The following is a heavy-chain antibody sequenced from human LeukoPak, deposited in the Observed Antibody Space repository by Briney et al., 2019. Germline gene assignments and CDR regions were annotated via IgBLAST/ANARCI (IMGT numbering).Heavy chain of an antibody. CDR3: ATSARTYIGSSLDY. V-gene: IGHV3-74*01. J-gene: IGHJ4*02. D-gene: IGHD2-15*01. CDR2: ISSDASIT. Sequence: GGSLRLSCAASGFTFSTYWMHWVRQDPGKGLVWVSRISSDASITSYANPVKGRFTISRDNAKNTLYLQMNSLRAEYTALYYCATSARTYIGSSLDYWGQGTLVTVSS. CDR1: GFTFSTYW.